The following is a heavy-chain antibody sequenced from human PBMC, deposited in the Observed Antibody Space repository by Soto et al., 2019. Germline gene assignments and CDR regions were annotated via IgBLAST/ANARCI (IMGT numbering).Heavy chain of an antibody. V-gene: IGHV2-5*02. Sequence: QITLKESGPTLVKPTQTLTLTCTFSGFSLSTSGVGVGWIRQPPGKALEWLALIYWDDDKRYSPSLKSRLTITKHTSKTQVVITMTNMDPVDTATYYCAHKPYYYDSSGYRLDWYFDLWGRGTLVTVSS. CDR3: AHKPYYYDSSGYRLDWYFDL. D-gene: IGHD3-22*01. CDR1: GFSLSTSGVG. J-gene: IGHJ2*01. CDR2: IYWDDDK.